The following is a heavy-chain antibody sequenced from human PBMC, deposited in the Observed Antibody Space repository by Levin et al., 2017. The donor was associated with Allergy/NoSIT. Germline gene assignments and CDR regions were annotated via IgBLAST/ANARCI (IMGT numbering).Heavy chain of an antibody. J-gene: IGHJ4*02. CDR2: IYPGDSDT. CDR3: ARDECGSISCSFDY. Sequence: GESLKISCEGYGFTITDYWIGWVRQMPGEGLEWMGIIYPGDSDTRYSPSVQGRVTLSADKSRSTAYLQWSSLKASDTGIYYCARDECGSISCSFDYWGQGALVTVSS. CDR1: GFTITDYW. D-gene: IGHD2-21*01. V-gene: IGHV5-51*01.